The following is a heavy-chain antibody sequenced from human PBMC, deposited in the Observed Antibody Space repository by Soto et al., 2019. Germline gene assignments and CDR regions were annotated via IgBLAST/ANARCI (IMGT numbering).Heavy chain of an antibody. CDR2: IYYSGST. CDR3: AREERYYYYYMDV. CDR1: GGSISSYY. J-gene: IGHJ6*03. D-gene: IGHD1-26*01. V-gene: IGHV4-59*01. Sequence: SGTLSLTCTVSGGSISSYYWSWILQPPGKGLEWIGYIYYSGSTNYNPSLKSRVTISVDTSKNQFSLKLSSVTAADTAVYYCAREERYYYYYMDVWGKGTTVTVSS.